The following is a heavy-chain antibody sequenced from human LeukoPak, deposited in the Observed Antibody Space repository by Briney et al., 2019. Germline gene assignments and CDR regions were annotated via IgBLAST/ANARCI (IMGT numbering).Heavy chain of an antibody. D-gene: IGHD6-19*01. CDR3: ARDGGTGGWASYYYYGMDV. V-gene: IGHV3-23*01. Sequence: GGSLRLSCAASGFTFSSYAMSWVRQAPGKGLEWVSAISGSGGSTYYADSVKGRFTISRDNSKNTLYLQMNSLRAEDTAVYYCARDGGTGGWASYYYYGMDVWGQGTTVTVSS. J-gene: IGHJ6*02. CDR1: GFTFSSYA. CDR2: ISGSGGST.